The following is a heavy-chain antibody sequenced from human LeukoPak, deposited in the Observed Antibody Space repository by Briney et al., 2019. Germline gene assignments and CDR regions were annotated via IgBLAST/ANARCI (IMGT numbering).Heavy chain of an antibody. CDR2: IRYDGRTK. CDR3: AKDPVDPGDY. V-gene: IGHV3-30*02. CDR1: GFTFSTYG. Sequence: PGGSLRLSCAASGFTFSTYGMHWVRQAPGKGLEWVAFIRYDGRTKYYADSVKGRFTISRDNSKNTLYLQMNSLRAEDTAVYYCAKDPVDPGDYWGQGTLVIVSS. J-gene: IGHJ4*02. D-gene: IGHD5-18*01.